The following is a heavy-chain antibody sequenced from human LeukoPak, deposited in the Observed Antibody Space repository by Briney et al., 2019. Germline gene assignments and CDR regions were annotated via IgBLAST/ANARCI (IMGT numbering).Heavy chain of an antibody. J-gene: IGHJ4*02. CDR2: IYYSGST. V-gene: IGHV4-31*03. Sequence: SQTLSLTCTVSGGSISSGGYYWSWIRQHPGKGLEWIGYIYYSGSTYYNPSLKSRVTISVDTSKNQFSLKLSSVTAADTAVYYCASSEKDEVLRFLEWSPGFDYWGQGTLVTVSS. CDR3: ASSEKDEVLRFLEWSPGFDY. D-gene: IGHD3-3*01. CDR1: GGSISSGGYY.